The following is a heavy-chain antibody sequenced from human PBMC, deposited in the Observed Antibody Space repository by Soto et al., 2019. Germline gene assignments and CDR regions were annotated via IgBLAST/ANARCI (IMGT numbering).Heavy chain of an antibody. CDR3: ARDPLALRPEDYYFDY. V-gene: IGHV3-30-3*01. J-gene: IGHJ4*02. D-gene: IGHD6-6*01. CDR2: ISYHGLTT. CDR1: GFTFSNYA. Sequence: QVQLVESGGGVVQLGRSLRLSCAASGFTFSNYAMHWVRQAPGEGLEWVAVISYHGLTTIYADSVKGRFTISRDNSKYMLHLQMNSLRAEDTAVYYCARDPLALRPEDYYFDYWGQGTLVTVSS.